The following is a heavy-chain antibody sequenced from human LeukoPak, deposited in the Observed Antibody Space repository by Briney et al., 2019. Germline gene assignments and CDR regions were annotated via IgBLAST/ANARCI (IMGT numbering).Heavy chain of an antibody. V-gene: IGHV4-39*01. CDR3: ARRVWLGEAYFDY. Sequence: PSETLSLTCTVSGGSISSSSYYWGWIRQPPGKGLEWIGSIYYSGSTYYNPSLKSRVTISVDTSKNQFSLKLSSVTAAGTAVYYCARRVWLGEAYFDYWGQGTLVTVSS. CDR2: IYYSGST. CDR1: GGSISSSSYY. J-gene: IGHJ4*02. D-gene: IGHD3-10*01.